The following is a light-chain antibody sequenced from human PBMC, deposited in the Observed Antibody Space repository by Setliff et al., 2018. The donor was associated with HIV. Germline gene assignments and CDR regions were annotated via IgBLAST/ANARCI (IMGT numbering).Light chain of an antibody. Sequence: QSALPQPASVSGSPGQPITISCTGTSSDVGSYNFVSWYQQHPGKAPKLMIYEVSKRPSGDSDRFSGSKSGNTASLTISGLQADDEADYYCCSYAGSSIFYVFGSGTKGTVL. J-gene: IGLJ1*01. CDR2: EVS. CDR3: CSYAGSSIFYV. CDR1: SSDVGSYNF. V-gene: IGLV2-23*02.